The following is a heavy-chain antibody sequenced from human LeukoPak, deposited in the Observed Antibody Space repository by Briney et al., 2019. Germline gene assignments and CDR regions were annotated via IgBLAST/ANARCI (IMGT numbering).Heavy chain of an antibody. CDR3: AKDAVLLWFGESKSPLDYFDY. V-gene: IGHV3-23*01. CDR1: GFTFSSCA. J-gene: IGHJ4*02. Sequence: PGGSLRLSCAASGFTFSSCAMSWVRQAPGKGLEWVSAISGSGGSTYYADSVKGRFTISRDNSKNTLYLQMNSLRAEDTAVYYCAKDAVLLWFGESKSPLDYFDYWSQGTLVTVSS. D-gene: IGHD3-10*01. CDR2: ISGSGGST.